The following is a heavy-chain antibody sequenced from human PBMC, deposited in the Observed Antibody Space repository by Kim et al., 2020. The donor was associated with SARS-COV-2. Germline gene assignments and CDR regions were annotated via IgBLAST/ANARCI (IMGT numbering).Heavy chain of an antibody. Sequence: GGSLRLSCTASGFTFADYAMNWVRQAPGKGLEWVSVVNSGGDSGTPAYSATVRFSISTARADSNRNPQMNNNSRKTADTYEYYNSSDPF. V-gene: IGHV3-49*04. J-gene: IGHJ3*01. D-gene: IGHD1-26*01. CDR3: SSDPF. CDR1: GFTFADYA. CDR2: VNSGGDSGTP.